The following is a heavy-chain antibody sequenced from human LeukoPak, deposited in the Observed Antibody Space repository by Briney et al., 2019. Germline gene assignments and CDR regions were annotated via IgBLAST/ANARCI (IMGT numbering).Heavy chain of an antibody. CDR2: ISAYNGNT. V-gene: IGHV1-18*01. Sequence: ASVKVSCKASGYTFTSYGISWVRQAPGQGLEWMGWISAYNGNTNYAQKLQGRVTMTTDTSTSTAYMELRSLRSDDTAVYYCARSETGDERIGVDYWGQGTLVSVSS. D-gene: IGHD1-14*01. CDR3: ARSETGDERIGVDY. J-gene: IGHJ4*02. CDR1: GYTFTSYG.